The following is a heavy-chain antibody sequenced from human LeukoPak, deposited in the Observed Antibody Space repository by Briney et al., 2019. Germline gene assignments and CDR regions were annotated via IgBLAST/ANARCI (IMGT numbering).Heavy chain of an antibody. CDR1: GGTFSSYA. D-gene: IGHD5-18*01. J-gene: IGHJ4*02. Sequence: SVEVSCKASGGTFSSYAISWVRQAPGQGLEWMGGIIPIFGTANYAQKFQGRVTITADKSTSTAYMELSSLRSEDTAVYYCARVRELWSAVVSYYFDYWGQGTLVTVSS. CDR3: ARVRELWSAVVSYYFDY. V-gene: IGHV1-69*06. CDR2: IIPIFGTA.